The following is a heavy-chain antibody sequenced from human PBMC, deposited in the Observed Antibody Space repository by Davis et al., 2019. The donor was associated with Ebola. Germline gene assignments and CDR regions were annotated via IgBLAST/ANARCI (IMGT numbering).Heavy chain of an antibody. D-gene: IGHD2-15*01. V-gene: IGHV3-7*01. CDR3: ARDMGASGEVI. Sequence: GESLKISCAASGFTFSSYWMSWVRQAPGEGLEWVANIKQDGSEKYYVDSVKGRFTISRDNAKNSLYLQMNSLRAEDTAVYYCARDMGASGEVIWGQGTMVTVSS. CDR1: GFTFSSYW. J-gene: IGHJ3*02. CDR2: IKQDGSEK.